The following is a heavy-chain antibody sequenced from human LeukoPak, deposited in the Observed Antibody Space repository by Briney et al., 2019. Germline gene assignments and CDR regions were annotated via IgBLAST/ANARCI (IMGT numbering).Heavy chain of an antibody. J-gene: IGHJ4*02. CDR2: INPNSGGT. D-gene: IGHD3-10*01. Sequence: GATVKVSCKASGYTFTGYYMHWVRQAPGQGLEWMGWINPNSGGTNYAQRFQGRVTMTRDTSISTAYMELSRLRSDDTAVYYCARPLLYREFDYWGQGTLVTVSS. CDR3: ARPLLYREFDY. CDR1: GYTFTGYY. V-gene: IGHV1-2*02.